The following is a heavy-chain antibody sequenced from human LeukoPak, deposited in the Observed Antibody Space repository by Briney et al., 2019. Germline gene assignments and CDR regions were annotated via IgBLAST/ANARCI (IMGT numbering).Heavy chain of an antibody. V-gene: IGHV3-7*03. CDR3: ARKTVVGSYFDY. CDR2: IKQDGSDK. CDR1: GFIFSTYD. J-gene: IGHJ4*02. Sequence: PGGSLRLSCAASGFIFSTYDMSWVRQAPGKGLEWVANIKQDGSDKYYVDSVKGRFTISRDNARNSLYLQINSLRAEDTAVYYCARKTVVGSYFDYWGQGTPVTVSS. D-gene: IGHD4-23*01.